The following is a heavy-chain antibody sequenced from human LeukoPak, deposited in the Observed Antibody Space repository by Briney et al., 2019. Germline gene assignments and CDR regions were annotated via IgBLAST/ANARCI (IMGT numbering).Heavy chain of an antibody. D-gene: IGHD6-13*01. CDR3: ARRGSWSYYYAMDV. CDR2: IRHSGST. Sequence: SETLSLTCDVSGGTFNDYYWSWIRQPPGKGLEWIGEIRHSGSTNYNPSLKSRVTMSVDTSKNQFSLKLSSVTAADTAVYYCARRGSWSYYYAMDVWGQGTTVAVSS. V-gene: IGHV4-34*01. CDR1: GGTFNDYY. J-gene: IGHJ6*02.